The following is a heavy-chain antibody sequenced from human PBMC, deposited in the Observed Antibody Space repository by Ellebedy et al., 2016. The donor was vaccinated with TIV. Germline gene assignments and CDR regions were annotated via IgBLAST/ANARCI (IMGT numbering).Heavy chain of an antibody. Sequence: SETLSLTCSVSTGSISRNYWSWIRQPPGKGLEWIGYIYYSGSTNYNPSLKSRVTISLDTSKNPFSLTLSSVSAADTAVYYCARLVAVTGTTDYFDYWGQGILVTVSS. J-gene: IGHJ4*02. CDR2: IYYSGST. V-gene: IGHV4-59*08. CDR1: TGSISRNY. D-gene: IGHD1-7*01. CDR3: ARLVAVTGTTDYFDY.